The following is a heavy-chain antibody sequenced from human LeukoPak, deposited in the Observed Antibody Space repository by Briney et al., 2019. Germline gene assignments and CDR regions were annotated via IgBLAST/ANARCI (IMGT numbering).Heavy chain of an antibody. CDR2: ISSSSSYI. D-gene: IGHD6-13*01. CDR1: GFTFSSYS. CDR3: AKGGGTGYSSSWYSN. Sequence: GGSLRLSCVASGFTFSSYSMNWVRQAPGKGLGWVSSISSSSSYIYYADSVKGRFTISRDNAKNSLYLQLNSLRAEDTAVYYCAKGGGTGYSSSWYSNWGEGTLVTVSS. V-gene: IGHV3-21*01. J-gene: IGHJ4*02.